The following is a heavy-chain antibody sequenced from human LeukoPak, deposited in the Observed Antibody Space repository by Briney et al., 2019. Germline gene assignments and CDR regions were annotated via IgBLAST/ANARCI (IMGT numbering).Heavy chain of an antibody. CDR3: ASNYYDSSGYVGGVDY. V-gene: IGHV4-59*12. Sequence: SETLSLTCTVSGGSISSYYWSWIRQPPGKGLEWIGYIYYSGSTYYNPSLKSRVTISVDRSKNQFSLKLSSVTAADTAVYYCASNYYDSSGYVGGVDYWGQGTLVTVSS. CDR2: IYYSGST. D-gene: IGHD3-22*01. CDR1: GGSISSYY. J-gene: IGHJ4*02.